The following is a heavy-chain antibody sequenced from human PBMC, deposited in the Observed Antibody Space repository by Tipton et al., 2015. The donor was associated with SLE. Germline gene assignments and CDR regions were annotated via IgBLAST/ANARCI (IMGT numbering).Heavy chain of an antibody. Sequence: TLSLTCTVSGGSISSGSYYWSWIRQPPGKGLEWIGYIYYSGSTNYNPSLKSRVTISVDTSKNQFSLKLTSVTAADTAVYYCARGRYYGSGSYYSHDAFDIWGQGTMVTVSS. CDR3: ARGRYYGSGSYYSHDAFDI. CDR2: IYYSGST. V-gene: IGHV4-61*01. J-gene: IGHJ3*02. CDR1: GGSISSGSYY. D-gene: IGHD3-10*01.